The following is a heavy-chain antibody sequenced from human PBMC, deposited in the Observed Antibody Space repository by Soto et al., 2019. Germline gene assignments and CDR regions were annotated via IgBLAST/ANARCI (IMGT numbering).Heavy chain of an antibody. CDR1: GGTFSSYA. CDR2: IIPIFGTA. Sequence: VASVKVSCTASGGTFSSYAISWVRQAPGQGLEWMGGIIPIFGTANYAQKFQGRVTITADESTSTAYMELSSLRSEDTAVYYCARGRRTFGGVIVFDYWGQGTLVTVSS. J-gene: IGHJ4*02. CDR3: ARGRRTFGGVIVFDY. V-gene: IGHV1-69*13. D-gene: IGHD3-16*02.